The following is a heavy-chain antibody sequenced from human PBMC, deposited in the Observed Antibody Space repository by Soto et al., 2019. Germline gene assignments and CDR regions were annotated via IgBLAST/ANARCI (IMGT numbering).Heavy chain of an antibody. D-gene: IGHD3-10*02. J-gene: IGHJ5*02. CDR2: IKEDGSAT. Sequence: EVQLVESGGGLVQPGGSLRLSCAASGFSFSDYWMAWVRQAQGKGLEWVAKIKEDGSATYYVGSVKGRFTISRDNAKNSLYLQMNSLRVEDTAVYYCARIHGFCSFHRWGQGTLVSVSS. CDR3: ARIHGFCSFHR. V-gene: IGHV3-7*01. CDR1: GFSFSDYW.